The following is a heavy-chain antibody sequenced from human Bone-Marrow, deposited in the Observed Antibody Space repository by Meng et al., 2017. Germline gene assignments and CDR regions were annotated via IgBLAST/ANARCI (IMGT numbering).Heavy chain of an antibody. J-gene: IGHJ4*02. CDR3: TRNEYYCLGY. D-gene: IGHD3-16*01. CDR2: IYHDGSA. Sequence: QFNLREPGPGLGGPSGTLSLTCAVSGGSISMDHWWSWVRQSPGKGLEWIGEIYHDGSARYNPSLKSRVTISVDRAKNQFSLTLTSVTAADTAVYYCTRNEYYCLGYWGQGTLVTVSS. CDR1: GGSISMDHW. V-gene: IGHV4-4*02.